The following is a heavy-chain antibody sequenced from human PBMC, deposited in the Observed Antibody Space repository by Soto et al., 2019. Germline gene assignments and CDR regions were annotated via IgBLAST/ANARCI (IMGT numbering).Heavy chain of an antibody. D-gene: IGHD3-22*01. CDR3: GREEVGFDSSGYPSRYFDC. V-gene: IGHV4-30-4*01. CDR1: GGPISGDYY. J-gene: IGHJ4*02. Sequence: QVQLQESGPRLVSPSETLSLTCNVSGGPISGDYYWTWIRQPPGKGLEWIGYIFYSGSTYYNPSLKDRITISVDTSKCQFSLRLSSVTAADTAVYYWGREEVGFDSSGYPSRYFDCWGQGILVTVSS. CDR2: IFYSGST.